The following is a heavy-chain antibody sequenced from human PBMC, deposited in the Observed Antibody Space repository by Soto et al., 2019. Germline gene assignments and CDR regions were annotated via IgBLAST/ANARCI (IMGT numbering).Heavy chain of an antibody. CDR3: ARGRSGSYHSPFDY. D-gene: IGHD1-26*01. Sequence: EVQLVESGGVVVQPGGSLRLSCAASGFTFDDYTMHWVRQAPGRGLEWVSYISGTSTTIYYADSVKGRFTISRDNAKNSLFLQMNSLRDEDTALYYCARGRSGSYHSPFDYWGLGTLVTVSS. V-gene: IGHV3-48*02. CDR2: ISGTSTTI. CDR1: GFTFDDYT. J-gene: IGHJ4*02.